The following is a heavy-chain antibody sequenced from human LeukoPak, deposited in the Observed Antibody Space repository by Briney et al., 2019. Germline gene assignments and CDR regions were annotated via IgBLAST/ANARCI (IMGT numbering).Heavy chain of an antibody. V-gene: IGHV3-66*01. D-gene: IGHD3-3*01. J-gene: IGHJ6*02. Sequence: PGGSLRLSCAASGFTVSSNYMSWVRQAPGKGLEWVSVIYSGGSTYYADSVKGRFTISRGNSKNTLYLQMNSLRAEDTAVYYCARIVRYDFWSGYGPVDVWGQGTTVTVSS. CDR3: ARIVRYDFWSGYGPVDV. CDR2: IYSGGST. CDR1: GFTVSSNY.